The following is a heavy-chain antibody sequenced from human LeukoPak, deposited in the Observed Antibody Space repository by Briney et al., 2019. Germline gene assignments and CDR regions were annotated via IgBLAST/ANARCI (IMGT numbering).Heavy chain of an antibody. CDR3: ARHIRGYSYGFDY. Sequence: PSETLSLTCTVSGGSISSYYWSWIRQPPGKGLEWIGYIYYSGSTNYNPSLKSRVTISVDTSKNQFSLELSSVTAADTAVYYCARHIRGYSYGFDYWGQGTLVTVSS. V-gene: IGHV4-59*08. D-gene: IGHD5-18*01. CDR1: GGSISSYY. CDR2: IYYSGST. J-gene: IGHJ4*02.